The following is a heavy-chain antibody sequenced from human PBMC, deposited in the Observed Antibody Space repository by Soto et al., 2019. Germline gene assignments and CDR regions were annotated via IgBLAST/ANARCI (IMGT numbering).Heavy chain of an antibody. CDR2: ISYDGSNK. V-gene: IGHV3-30-3*01. CDR3: ARPLWRDDYNWGYFDL. Sequence: QGQLVESGGGVVQPGRSLRLSCAASGFTFSSYAMHWVRQAPGKGLEWVAVISYDGSNKYYADSVKGRFTISRDNSKNTLYLQMNSLRTDNTAVYYCARPLWRDDYNWGYFDLWGRGTLVPVSS. J-gene: IGHJ2*01. CDR1: GFTFSSYA. D-gene: IGHD4-4*01.